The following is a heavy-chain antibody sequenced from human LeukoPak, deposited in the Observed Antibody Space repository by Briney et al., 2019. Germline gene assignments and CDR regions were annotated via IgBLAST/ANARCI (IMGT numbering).Heavy chain of an antibody. Sequence: SETLSLTCTVSGGSISSDNYYWGWIRQPPGKGLEWIGSIYYSGTTYYNPSLKSRVTISVDTSKNQFSLKLSSVTAADTAVYYCARNTVTSWNWFDPWGQGTLVAVSS. D-gene: IGHD4-17*01. CDR3: ARNTVTSWNWFDP. J-gene: IGHJ5*02. CDR1: GGSISSDNYY. CDR2: IYYSGTT. V-gene: IGHV4-39*07.